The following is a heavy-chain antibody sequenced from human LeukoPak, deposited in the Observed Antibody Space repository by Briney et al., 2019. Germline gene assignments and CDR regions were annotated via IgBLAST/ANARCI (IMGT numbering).Heavy chain of an antibody. Sequence: GGSLRLSCAASGFTFSSYSMNWVRQAPGKGLEWVSYISSSSSTIYYADSVKGRLTISRDNAKNSLYLQMNSLRAEDTAVYYCARARAYPTTLKYYYYYMDVWGKGTTVTVSS. CDR3: ARARAYPTTLKYYYYYMDV. D-gene: IGHD1/OR15-1a*01. CDR1: GFTFSSYS. V-gene: IGHV3-48*04. J-gene: IGHJ6*03. CDR2: ISSSSSTI.